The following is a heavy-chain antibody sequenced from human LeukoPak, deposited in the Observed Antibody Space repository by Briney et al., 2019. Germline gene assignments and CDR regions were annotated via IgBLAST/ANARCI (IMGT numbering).Heavy chain of an antibody. CDR1: GYSVSSGYF. Sequence: KASETLSLTCAVSGYSVSSGYFWGWIRQSPGKGLEWIATLHHPEITHYNPSLARRVTISLDTSKNQLSLSLRSVTAADTAVYYCARQIGHYKSDSRGQYYYYYMDVWGKGTTVTVSS. D-gene: IGHD3-22*01. CDR3: ARQIGHYKSDSRGQYYYYYMDV. J-gene: IGHJ6*03. CDR2: LHHPEIT. V-gene: IGHV4-38-2*01.